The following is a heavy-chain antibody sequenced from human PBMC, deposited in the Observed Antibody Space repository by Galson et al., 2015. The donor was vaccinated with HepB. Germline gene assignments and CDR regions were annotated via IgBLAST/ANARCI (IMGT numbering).Heavy chain of an antibody. V-gene: IGHV3-30-3*01. CDR2: VSADGSSE. D-gene: IGHD2-8*01. J-gene: IGHJ4*02. Sequence: SLRLSCAASGFTFNYFAMHWVRQAPGKGLEWVAVVSADGSSEYYADSMKGRFTISRDNSKSTLFLQLGSLTPEDTAVYYCARPAHLYCSNGVCYFDHWGQGTLLTVSS. CDR3: ARPAHLYCSNGVCYFDH. CDR1: GFTFNYFA.